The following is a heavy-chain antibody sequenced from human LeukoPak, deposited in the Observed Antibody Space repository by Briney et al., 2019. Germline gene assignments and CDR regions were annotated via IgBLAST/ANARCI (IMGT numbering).Heavy chain of an antibody. V-gene: IGHV4-59*01. CDR2: IYYSGST. J-gene: IGHJ4*02. CDR3: ARDKHTSLDY. CDR1: GGSFSGYY. Sequence: SETLSLTCAVYGGSFSGYYWSWIRQPPGKGLEWIGYIYYSGSTNYNPSLKSRVTISVDTSKNQFSLKLSSVTAADTAVYYCARDKHTSLDYWGQGTLVTVSS.